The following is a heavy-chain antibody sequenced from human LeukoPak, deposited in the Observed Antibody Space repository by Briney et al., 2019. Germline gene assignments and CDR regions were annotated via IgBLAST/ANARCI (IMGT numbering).Heavy chain of an antibody. D-gene: IGHD6-13*01. Sequence: SETLSLTCTVSGGSISSSSYYWGWIRQPPGKGLEWIGSIYYSGSTYYNPSLKSRVTISVDTSKNQFSLKLSSVTAADTAVYYCATPGGGYSSSWYSHRTHDAFDIWGQGTMVTVSS. CDR1: GGSISSSSYY. J-gene: IGHJ3*02. CDR2: IYYSGST. V-gene: IGHV4-39*01. CDR3: ATPGGGYSSSWYSHRTHDAFDI.